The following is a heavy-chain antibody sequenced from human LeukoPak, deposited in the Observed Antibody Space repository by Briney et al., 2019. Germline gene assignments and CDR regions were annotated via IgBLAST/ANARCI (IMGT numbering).Heavy chain of an antibody. CDR1: GFTFSDYY. V-gene: IGHV3-11*01. CDR2: ISSSGSTR. D-gene: IGHD2-15*01. CDR3: ARTTEGYCRGSTCYYYYYYMNV. J-gene: IGHJ6*03. Sequence: GGSLRLSCAASGFTFSDYYMSWIRQAPGRGLEWISFISSSGSTRYYADSVKGRFTISRDTTKNSLYLQMVSLRADDTAVYYCARTTEGYCRGSTCYYYYYYMNVWGKGTTVTVSS.